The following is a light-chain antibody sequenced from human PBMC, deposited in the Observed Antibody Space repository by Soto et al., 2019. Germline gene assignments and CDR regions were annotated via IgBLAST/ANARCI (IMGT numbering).Light chain of an antibody. CDR2: DAS. V-gene: IGKV3-11*01. J-gene: IGKJ1*01. CDR1: QSVGSY. CDR3: QQLGNGTLT. Sequence: EIVLTQSPATLSLSPGERATLSCRASQSVGSYFAWYQQKPGQAPRLLIYDASNRATGIPARFSGSGSGTDFTLTISSLEPEDFAVYYCQQLGNGTLTFGQGTNVDIK.